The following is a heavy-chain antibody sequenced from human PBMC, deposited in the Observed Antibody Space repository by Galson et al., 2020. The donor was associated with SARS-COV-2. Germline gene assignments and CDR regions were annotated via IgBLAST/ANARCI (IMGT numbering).Heavy chain of an antibody. J-gene: IGHJ6*02. CDR2: IYPGDSTA. CDR3: ARIIGVACSSGMDV. Sequence: HGESLKISCQGSGYSFSQFWIAWVRQMPGKGLEWMGIIYPGDSTAKYSPSFQGQVTMSADKSISTAYLQWSNLRASDTATYYCARIIGVACSSGMDVWGQGTTVTVSS. V-gene: IGHV5-51*01. CDR1: GYSFSQFW. D-gene: IGHD6-19*01.